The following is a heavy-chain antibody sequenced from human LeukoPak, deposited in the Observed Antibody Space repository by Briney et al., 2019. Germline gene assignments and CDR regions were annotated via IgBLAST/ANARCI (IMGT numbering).Heavy chain of an antibody. Sequence: GRSLRLSCAASGFTFSSYAMHWVRQAPGKGLEWVAVISYDGSNKYYADSVKGRFTISRDNSKNTLYLQMNSLRAEDTAVYYCARDFTPEYYYYGMDVWGQGTTVTASS. J-gene: IGHJ6*02. CDR2: ISYDGSNK. CDR3: ARDFTPEYYYYGMDV. CDR1: GFTFSSYA. V-gene: IGHV3-30-3*01.